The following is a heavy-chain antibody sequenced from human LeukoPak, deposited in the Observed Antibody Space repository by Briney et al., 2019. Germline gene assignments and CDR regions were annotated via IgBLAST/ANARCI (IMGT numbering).Heavy chain of an antibody. J-gene: IGHJ6*02. V-gene: IGHV3-53*01. CDR3: AKGITGTTDGMDV. CDR2: IYSGGST. Sequence: GGSLRLSCAASGFTVSSNYMSWVRQAPGKGLEWVSVIYSGGSTYYADSVKGRFTISRDNSKNTLYLQMNSLRAEDTAVYYCAKGITGTTDGMDVWGQGTTVTVSS. CDR1: GFTVSSNY. D-gene: IGHD1-7*01.